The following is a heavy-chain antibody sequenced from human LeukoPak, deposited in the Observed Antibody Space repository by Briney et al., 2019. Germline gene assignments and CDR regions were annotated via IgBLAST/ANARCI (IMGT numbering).Heavy chain of an antibody. V-gene: IGHV3-23*01. CDR1: GFTFSSYA. CDR2: ISGSGDST. Sequence: GGSLRLSCAASGFTFSSYAMSWIRQAPGKGLEWVSGISGSGDSTYYADSMNGLFTISRDSSKSTLYLQINNVRVDDTAVYYCAKDHGRARSTWCYWGQGTLVTVSS. CDR3: AKDHGRARSTWCY. D-gene: IGHD6-13*01. J-gene: IGHJ4*02.